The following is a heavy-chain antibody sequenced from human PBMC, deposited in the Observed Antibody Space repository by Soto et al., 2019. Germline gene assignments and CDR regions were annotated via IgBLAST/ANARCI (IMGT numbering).Heavy chain of an antibody. Sequence: QVQLVQSGAEVKKPGSSVKVSCKASGGTFSSYAISWVRQAPGQGLEWMGGIIPIFGTANYAQKFQGRVTITADESTSTAYMELGSLRSEDTAVYYCARSRERVGNPRLYSSSSVLYYGMDVW. CDR1: GGTFSSYA. V-gene: IGHV1-69*01. D-gene: IGHD6-6*01. CDR2: IIPIFGTA. J-gene: IGHJ6*01. CDR3: ARSRERVGNPRLYSSSSVLYYGMDV.